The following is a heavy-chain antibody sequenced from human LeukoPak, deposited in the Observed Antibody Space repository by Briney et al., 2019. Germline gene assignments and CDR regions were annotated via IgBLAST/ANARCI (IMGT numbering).Heavy chain of an antibody. CDR3: ARDYYDSSGFGAFDI. CDR1: GYTFTAYY. CDR2: INPNSGGT. J-gene: IGHJ3*02. Sequence: ASVKVSRKASGYTFTAYYMHWVRQAPGQGLEWMGWINPNSGGTNYAQKFQGRVTMTRDTSISTAYMELSRLRSDDTAVYSSARDYYDSSGFGAFDIWGQGPMVTVSS. V-gene: IGHV1-2*02. D-gene: IGHD3-22*01.